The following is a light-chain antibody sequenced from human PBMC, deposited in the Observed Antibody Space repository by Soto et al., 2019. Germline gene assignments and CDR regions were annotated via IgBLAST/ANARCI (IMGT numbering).Light chain of an antibody. J-gene: IGKJ4*01. V-gene: IGKV3-15*01. CDR3: QQYDNWPLT. Sequence: EIVMTQSPVTLSVSPGDRATLSCRASQSVNSHLAWYQQKPGQAPRFLIYGASTRATAVPARFSGSGSGTEFTLTISSLQSEDFAVYSCQQYDNWPLTFGGGTKVEIK. CDR1: QSVNSH. CDR2: GAS.